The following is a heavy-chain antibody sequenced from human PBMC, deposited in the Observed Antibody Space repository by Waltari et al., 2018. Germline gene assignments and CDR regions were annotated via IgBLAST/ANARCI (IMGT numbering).Heavy chain of an antibody. CDR2: INPNGGVS. Sequence: VKLVQSGGEVRKPGASVKVSCKASGYTFSDYYMHWLRQAPGQGLECMGWINPNGGVSHYSQKFQGRVTRTRDTSISTAYMELSRLLPDDTAVYYCARAGSGWYFFDSWGQGTLVTVSS. J-gene: IGHJ4*02. CDR3: ARAGSGWYFFDS. V-gene: IGHV1-2*02. CDR1: GYTFSDYY. D-gene: IGHD6-19*01.